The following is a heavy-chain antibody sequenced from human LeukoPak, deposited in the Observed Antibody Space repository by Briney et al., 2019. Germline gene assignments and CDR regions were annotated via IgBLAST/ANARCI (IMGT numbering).Heavy chain of an antibody. D-gene: IGHD6-13*01. V-gene: IGHV3-43*01. Sequence: GGSLRLSCAASGFSFEDYMMHWVRQAPGKGLEWVSLISWDGGTTYYTDSVKGRFTISRDNAKNSLYLQMNSLRAEDMALYYCAKGRGYSSSWTDAFDIWGQGTMVTVSS. CDR2: ISWDGGTT. CDR1: GFSFEDYM. J-gene: IGHJ3*02. CDR3: AKGRGYSSSWTDAFDI.